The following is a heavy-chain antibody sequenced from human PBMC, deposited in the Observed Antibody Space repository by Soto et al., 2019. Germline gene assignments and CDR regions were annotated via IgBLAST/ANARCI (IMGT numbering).Heavy chain of an antibody. CDR3: ARASHYDSSGYPYYFDY. J-gene: IGHJ4*02. Sequence: NPSETLSLTCAVSGGSISSSNWWSWVRQPPGKGLEWIGEIYHSGSTIYNPSLKSRVTISVDKSKNQFSLKLNSVTAADTAVYYCARASHYDSSGYPYYFDYWGQGTLVTVSS. CDR2: IYHSGST. V-gene: IGHV4-4*02. CDR1: GGSISSSNW. D-gene: IGHD3-22*01.